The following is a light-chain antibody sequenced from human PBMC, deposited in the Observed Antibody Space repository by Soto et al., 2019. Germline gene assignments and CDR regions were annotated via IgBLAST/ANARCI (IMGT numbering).Light chain of an antibody. CDR2: EVS. CDR3: QTWDTGIRI. CDR1: SSDVGGYDL. J-gene: IGLJ2*01. Sequence: QSALTQPASVSGSPGQSITISCTGTSSDVGGYDLVSWYQLHPGKAPKLIIYEVSNRPSGVSNRFSGSKSGNTASLTISGLQAEDEADYYCQTWDTGIRIFGGGTKLTVL. V-gene: IGLV2-14*01.